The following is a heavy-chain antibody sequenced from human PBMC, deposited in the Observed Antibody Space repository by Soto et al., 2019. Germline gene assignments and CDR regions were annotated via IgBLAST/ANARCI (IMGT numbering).Heavy chain of an antibody. CDR3: ARDLDIAAAPYGMDV. CDR1: GYTFTGYY. D-gene: IGHD6-13*01. V-gene: IGHV1-2*02. J-gene: IGHJ6*02. Sequence: QVQLVQSGAEVKKPGASVKVSCKASGYTFTGYYMHWVRQAPGQGLEWMGWINPNSGGTNYAQKFQGRVTMTRDTSISTAYMELSRLRSDDTAVYYCARDLDIAAAPYGMDVWGQGTTVTVSS. CDR2: INPNSGGT.